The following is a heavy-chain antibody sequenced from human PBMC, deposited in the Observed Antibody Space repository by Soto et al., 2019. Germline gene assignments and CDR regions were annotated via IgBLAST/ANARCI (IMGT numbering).Heavy chain of an antibody. D-gene: IGHD3-9*01. Sequence: SETLSLTCTVSGGSISSYYWSWIRQPPGKGLEWIGYIYYSGSTNYNPSLKSRVTISVDTSKIQFSLKLSSVTAADTAVYYCARLVVTGDILTGPLIYYYSMGVWGQGATVTVS. J-gene: IGHJ6*02. V-gene: IGHV4-59*08. CDR3: ARLVVTGDILTGPLIYYYSMGV. CDR2: IYYSGST. CDR1: GGSISSYY.